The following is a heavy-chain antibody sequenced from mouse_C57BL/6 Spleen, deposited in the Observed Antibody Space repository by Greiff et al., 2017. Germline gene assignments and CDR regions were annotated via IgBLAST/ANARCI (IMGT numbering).Heavy chain of an antibody. V-gene: IGHV1-55*01. J-gene: IGHJ3*01. CDR3: ARYYFGPFAY. D-gene: IGHD1-1*01. Sequence: VKLLESGAELVKPGASVKMSCKASGYTFTSYWITWVKQRTGQGLEWIGDIYPGSGSTNYNEKFKSKATLTVDTSYSTAYLQISSLTSEDSAGYYCARYYFGPFAYWGQGTLVTVSA. CDR2: IYPGSGST. CDR1: GYTFTSYW.